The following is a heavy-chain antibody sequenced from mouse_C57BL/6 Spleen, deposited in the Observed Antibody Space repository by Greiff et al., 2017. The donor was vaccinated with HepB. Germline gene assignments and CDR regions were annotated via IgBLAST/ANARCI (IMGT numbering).Heavy chain of an antibody. CDR1: GYTFTSYG. Sequence: QVQLKQSGAELARPGASVKLSCKASGYTFTSYGISWVKQRTGQGLEWIGEIYPRSGNTYYNEKFKGKATLTADKSSSTAYMELRSLTSEDSAVYFCARFYYDYDVDAMDYWGQGTSVTVSS. CDR2: IYPRSGNT. CDR3: ARFYYDYDVDAMDY. V-gene: IGHV1-81*01. J-gene: IGHJ4*01. D-gene: IGHD2-4*01.